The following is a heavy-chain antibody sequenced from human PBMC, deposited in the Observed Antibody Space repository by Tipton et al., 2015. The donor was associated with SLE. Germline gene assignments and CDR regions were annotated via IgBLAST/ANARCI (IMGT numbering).Heavy chain of an antibody. CDR2: IYHSGST. CDR3: ARDWWEINAFDI. CDR1: GGSFSGYY. Sequence: TLSLTCAVYGGSFSGYYWSWVRQPPGKGLEWIGSIYHSGSTYYNPSLKSRVTISVDTSKNQFSLKLSSVTAADTAVYYCARDWWEINAFDIWGQGTMVTVSS. J-gene: IGHJ3*02. V-gene: IGHV4-34*01. D-gene: IGHD1-26*01.